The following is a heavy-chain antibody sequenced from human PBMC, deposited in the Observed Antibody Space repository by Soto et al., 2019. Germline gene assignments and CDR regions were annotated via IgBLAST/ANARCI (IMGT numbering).Heavy chain of an antibody. Sequence: KPSESLSLTCPVSGGSVSSYYWSWIRQPEGKGLEWIGCMYTSGRTNYNPSLKSGVTMQVDRSKNQFSLKLSSVTAAYTAVYYCARESNADAVGVRFEPWGQGTLVTVYS. CDR1: GGSVSSYY. V-gene: IGHV4-4*07. CDR3: ARESNADAVGVRFEP. D-gene: IGHD3-16*02. J-gene: IGHJ5*02. CDR2: MYTSGRT.